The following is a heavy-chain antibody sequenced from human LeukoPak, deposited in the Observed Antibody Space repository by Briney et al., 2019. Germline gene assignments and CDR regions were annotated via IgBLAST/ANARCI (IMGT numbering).Heavy chain of an antibody. CDR3: ARVPCSSSPCYNAMDV. J-gene: IGHJ6*02. D-gene: IGHD2-2*01. CDR1: EITVSTNY. CDR2: IYSDGST. Sequence: WGSLRLSCAASEITVSTNYMSLVRQAPGKGLEWVSVIYSDGSTGYADSVRGRFTISRDISKNTLSLQMNSLRAEDTAVYYCARVPCSSSPCYNAMDVWGQGTTVTVSS. V-gene: IGHV3-66*01.